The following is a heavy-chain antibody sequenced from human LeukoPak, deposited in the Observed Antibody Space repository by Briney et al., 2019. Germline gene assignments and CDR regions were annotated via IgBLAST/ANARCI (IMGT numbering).Heavy chain of an antibody. CDR1: GVSISSGGYY. CDR3: ARVPTNIQLRFCFDY. V-gene: IGHV4-31*03. J-gene: IGHJ4*02. D-gene: IGHD5-18*01. Sequence: RPSETLSLTCTVSGVSISSGGYYWRWIRQHPGKGLEWIGYIYYSGSTYYNPSLKSRVTISVDTSKNQFSLKLSSVTAADTAVYYCARVPTNIQLRFCFDYWGQGTLVTVSS. CDR2: IYYSGST.